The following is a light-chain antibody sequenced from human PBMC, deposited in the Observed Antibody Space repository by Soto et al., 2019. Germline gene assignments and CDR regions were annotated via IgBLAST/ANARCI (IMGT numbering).Light chain of an antibody. V-gene: IGKV2-28*01. Sequence: DIVMTQSPLSLPVTPGEPASISCMSSQSLLHSNGYNYLDWYLKKPGQYPQXLIYLGSNRASGVPDRFSGSGSGTDFKLKISRVEAEDVGVYECMQALQTTNTVGQGTRLEIK. CDR2: LGS. CDR3: MQALQTTNT. CDR1: QSLLHSNGYNY. J-gene: IGKJ5*01.